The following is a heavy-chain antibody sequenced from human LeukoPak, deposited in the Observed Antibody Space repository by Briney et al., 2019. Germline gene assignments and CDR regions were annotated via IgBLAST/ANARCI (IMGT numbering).Heavy chain of an antibody. CDR3: ASRQGYMDV. CDR2: IWYDGSNK. Sequence: GRSLRLSCAASGFTFSSYGMHWVRQAPGKGLEWVAVIWYDGSNKYYADSVKGRFTISRDSSKNTLYLQMNSLRAEDTAVYYCASRQGYMDVWGKGTTVTVSS. CDR1: GFTFSSYG. V-gene: IGHV3-33*01. J-gene: IGHJ6*03.